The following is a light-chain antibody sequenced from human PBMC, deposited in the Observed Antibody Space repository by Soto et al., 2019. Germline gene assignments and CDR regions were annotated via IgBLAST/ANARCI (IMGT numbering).Light chain of an antibody. J-gene: IGKJ1*01. CDR2: GVS. Sequence: ELLLTHSPGTLSVSPGETATLSCRASQSVAGNLAWYQQKPGQPPRLLIYGVSTRATGVPARFSGSGSGTDFTLTISSLEPEDFAVYYCQHRFNWPWTFGQGTKVDIK. CDR3: QHRFNWPWT. CDR1: QSVAGN. V-gene: IGKV3-11*01.